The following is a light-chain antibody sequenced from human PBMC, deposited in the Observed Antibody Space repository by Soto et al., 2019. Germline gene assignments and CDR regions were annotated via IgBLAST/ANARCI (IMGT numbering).Light chain of an antibody. Sequence: IVLTRSPGTLCLSPGERATLSCRASQRVSGTYLAWYQQKPGQAPRLRIYGASSRATGIADRLSGSGSGTDFSLTISRLEPEDFAVYYCQQYGSSPLTFGGGTTV. J-gene: IGKJ4*01. CDR1: QRVSGTY. V-gene: IGKV3-20*01. CDR3: QQYGSSPLT. CDR2: GAS.